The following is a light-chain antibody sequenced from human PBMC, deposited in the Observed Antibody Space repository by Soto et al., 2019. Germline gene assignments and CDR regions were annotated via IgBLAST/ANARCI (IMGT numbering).Light chain of an antibody. V-gene: IGLV1-44*01. CDR1: SFNIGSNT. J-gene: IGLJ7*01. Sequence: SVLTQPPSASGTPGQRVTISCSGSSFNIGSNTVNWYQQLPGTAPKLLIYSNSQRPSGVPDRFSGSKSGTAASLAISGLQSEDEADYYCAAWDDSLKEPVFGGGTQLTVL. CDR2: SNS. CDR3: AAWDDSLKEPV.